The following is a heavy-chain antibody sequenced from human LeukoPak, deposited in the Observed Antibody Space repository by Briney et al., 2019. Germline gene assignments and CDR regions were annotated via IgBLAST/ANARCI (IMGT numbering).Heavy chain of an antibody. CDR1: GFTFSSYG. CDR3: AKEYCSNSVCHSLDY. CDR2: ISKDGSDK. D-gene: IGHD2-8*01. Sequence: GGSLRLSCAASGFTFSSYGMHWVRQAPGKGLEWVAVISKDGSDKYYPGPVRGRFTISRDNSKNTLYLQMNSLRAEDTAVYYCAKEYCSNSVCHSLDYWGQGTLVTVSS. J-gene: IGHJ4*02. V-gene: IGHV3-30*18.